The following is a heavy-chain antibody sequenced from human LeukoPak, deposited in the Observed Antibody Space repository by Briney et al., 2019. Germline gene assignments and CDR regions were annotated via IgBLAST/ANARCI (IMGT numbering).Heavy chain of an antibody. CDR1: GFPFTSHW. J-gene: IGHJ5*02. CDR2: IKQDGREK. CDR3: ATARGSGWFDP. D-gene: IGHD6-6*01. Sequence: GGSLRLSCAASGFPFTSHWMTWVRQAPGRGREGVASIKQDGREKYYVGSVKGRFPISRHNAKNSLYLQMNSLRVEDTALYYCATARGSGWFDPWGQGTLVTVSS. V-gene: IGHV3-7*02.